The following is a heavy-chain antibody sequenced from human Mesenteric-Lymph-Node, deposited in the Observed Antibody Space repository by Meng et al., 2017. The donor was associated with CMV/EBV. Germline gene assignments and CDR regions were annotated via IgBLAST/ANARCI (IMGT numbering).Heavy chain of an antibody. CDR2: IYYSGST. Sequence: SETLSLTCTVSGGSVSSGSYYWSWIRQPPGKGLEWIGNIYYSGSTNYNPSLKSRVTISVDTSKNQFSLKLSSVTAADTAVYYCARGGLRRNWFDPWGQGTLVTVSS. J-gene: IGHJ5*02. CDR3: ARGGLRRNWFDP. V-gene: IGHV4-61*01. D-gene: IGHD3-16*01. CDR1: GGSVSSGSYY.